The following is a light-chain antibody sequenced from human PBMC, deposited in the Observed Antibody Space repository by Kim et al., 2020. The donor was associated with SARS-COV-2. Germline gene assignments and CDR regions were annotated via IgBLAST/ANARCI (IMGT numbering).Light chain of an antibody. CDR2: YND. V-gene: IGLV3-21*04. CDR1: SVVSKS. J-gene: IGLJ3*02. CDR3: HVWDSTTDHGV. Sequence: APGKTAIITCGADSVVSKSVHWFQQKPGQAPILVMYYNDDRPSGIPERFSGSNSGNTATLTISRVEAGDEAVYYCHVWDSTTDHGVFGGGTQLTVL.